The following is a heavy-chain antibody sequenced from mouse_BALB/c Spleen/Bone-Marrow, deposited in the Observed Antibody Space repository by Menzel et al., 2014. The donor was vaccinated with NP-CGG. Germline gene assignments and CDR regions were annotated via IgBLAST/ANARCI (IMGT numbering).Heavy chain of an antibody. J-gene: IGHJ4*01. CDR3: AREGRGYYGSSGAAMDY. V-gene: IGHV2-9*02. CDR1: GFSLTSYG. Sequence: QVQLKQSGPGLVAPSQSLSISCTVSGFSLTSYGVHWVRQPPGQGLEWLGAIWAGGSTNYNSALMSRLTISKDNSKSQVFLKMNSLQTDDTAMYYCAREGRGYYGSSGAAMDYWGQGTKVTVSS. CDR2: IWAGGST. D-gene: IGHD1-1*01.